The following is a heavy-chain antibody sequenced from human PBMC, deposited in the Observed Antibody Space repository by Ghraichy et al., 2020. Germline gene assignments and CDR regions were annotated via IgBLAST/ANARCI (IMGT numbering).Heavy chain of an antibody. J-gene: IGHJ5*02. V-gene: IGHV3-23*01. CDR3: AKAPPILFGDLDNWFDP. D-gene: IGHD2-21*01. Sequence: LTCAASGFTFSSYAMSWVRQAPGKGLEWVSAISGSGGSTYYADSVKGRFTISRDNSKNTLYLQMNSLRAEDTAVYYCAKAPPILFGDLDNWFDPWGQGTLVTVSS. CDR1: GFTFSSYA. CDR2: ISGSGGST.